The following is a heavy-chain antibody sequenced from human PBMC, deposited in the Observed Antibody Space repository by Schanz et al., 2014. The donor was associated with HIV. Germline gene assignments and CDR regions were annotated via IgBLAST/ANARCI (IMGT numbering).Heavy chain of an antibody. CDR2: IGHEGNDI. Sequence: QVQLVESGGGVVRPGRSLRLSCAASGFTFSSFGMHWVRQAPGKGLEWVAVIGHEGNDIHYVDSVAGRFTISRDNSKNTLKLQMKSLRAEDTAVYYCARTHYSVVSSRAMDVWGQGTTVTVSS. V-gene: IGHV3-30*03. CDR3: ARTHYSVVSSRAMDV. J-gene: IGHJ6*02. CDR1: GFTFSSFG. D-gene: IGHD2-15*01.